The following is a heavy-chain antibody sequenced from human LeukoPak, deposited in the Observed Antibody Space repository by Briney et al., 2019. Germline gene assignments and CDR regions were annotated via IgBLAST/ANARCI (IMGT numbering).Heavy chain of an antibody. Sequence: ASVKVSCKASGYTFTSYYMQWVRQAPGQGLEWMGIINPSGGSTSHAQKFQGRVTMTRDTSTSTVYMELSSLRSEDTAVYYCASRDPVEMATNDFDYWGQGTLVTVSS. CDR3: ASRDPVEMATNDFDY. V-gene: IGHV1-46*01. J-gene: IGHJ4*02. D-gene: IGHD5-24*01. CDR2: INPSGGST. CDR1: GYTFTSYY.